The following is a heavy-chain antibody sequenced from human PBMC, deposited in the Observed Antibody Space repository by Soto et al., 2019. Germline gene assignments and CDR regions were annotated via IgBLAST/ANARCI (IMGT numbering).Heavy chain of an antibody. V-gene: IGHV4-59*01. CDR3: ARHSLMTPLEARPWKFVS. CDR2: IYYSGST. CDR1: GGSISSYY. Sequence: SATLSLTCTVSGGSISSYYWSWIRQPPGKGLEWIGYIYYSGSTNYNPSLKSRVTISVDTSKNQFSLKLSSVTAADTSVYYCARHSLMTPLEARPWKFVSWGQGILVTVSS. J-gene: IGHJ4*02. D-gene: IGHD6-6*01.